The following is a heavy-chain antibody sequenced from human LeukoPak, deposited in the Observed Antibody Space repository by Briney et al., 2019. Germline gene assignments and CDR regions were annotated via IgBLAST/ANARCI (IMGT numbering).Heavy chain of an antibody. V-gene: IGHV4-4*07. D-gene: IGHD5-18*01. CDR3: ARGYSYGFIGY. CDR1: GGSISNYF. J-gene: IGHJ4*02. Sequence: SETLSLTCTVSGGSISNYFWSWIRQPAGKGLEWLGRIYSSGNTNYNPSLKSRVTMSVDTSKNQFSLKLSSVTAADTAVYYCARGYSYGFIGYWGQGTLVTVSS. CDR2: IYSSGNT.